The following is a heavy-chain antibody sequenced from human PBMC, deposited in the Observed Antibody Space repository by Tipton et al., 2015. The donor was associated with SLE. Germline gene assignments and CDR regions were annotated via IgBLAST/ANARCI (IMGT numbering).Heavy chain of an antibody. D-gene: IGHD1-26*01. CDR2: INHSGST. J-gene: IGHJ3*02. CDR1: GGSFSGYY. V-gene: IGHV4-34*01. CDR3: ARMGVGATQRAFDI. Sequence: LRLSCAVYGGSFSGYYWSWIRQPPGKGLEWIGEINHSGSTNYNPSLKSRVTISVDTSKNQFSLKLSSATAADTAVYYCARMGVGATQRAFDIWGQGTMVTVSS.